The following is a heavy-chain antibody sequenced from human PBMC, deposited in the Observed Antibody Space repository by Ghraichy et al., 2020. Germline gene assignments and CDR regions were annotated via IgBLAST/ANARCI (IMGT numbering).Heavy chain of an antibody. Sequence: GGSLRLSCAASGFTFSSYAMSWVRQAPGKGLEWVSAISGSGGSTYYADSVKGRFTISRDNSKNTLYLQMNSLRAEDTAVYYCAKDHCSSTSCYPHGYWGQGTLVTVSS. CDR1: GFTFSSYA. J-gene: IGHJ4*02. V-gene: IGHV3-23*01. D-gene: IGHD2-2*01. CDR2: ISGSGGST. CDR3: AKDHCSSTSCYPHGY.